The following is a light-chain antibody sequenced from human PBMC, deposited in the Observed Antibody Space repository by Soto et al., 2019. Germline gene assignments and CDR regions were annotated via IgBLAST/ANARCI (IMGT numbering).Light chain of an antibody. Sequence: QSALTQPRSVSGSPGQSVTLSCTGTSSDVGGYNYVSWYQQHPGKAPKLMIYDVSKRPSGVPDRFSGSKSGNTASLTISGLQAEDEADYYCCSYAGSYSVVFGGGTRSPS. CDR2: DVS. J-gene: IGLJ2*01. CDR3: CSYAGSYSVV. CDR1: SSDVGGYNY. V-gene: IGLV2-11*01.